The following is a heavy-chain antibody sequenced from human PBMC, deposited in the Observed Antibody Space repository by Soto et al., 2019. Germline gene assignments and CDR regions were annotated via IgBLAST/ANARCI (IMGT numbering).Heavy chain of an antibody. V-gene: IGHV4-59*01. D-gene: IGHD3-10*01. Sequence: SETLSLTCTVSGGSMSSYYWSWIRQPPGKGLEWIGYIYYSESTIYNPSLKSRVTISVDTSKNQFSLKLSSVTAADTAVYYCARYGSGSSVWFDPWGQGTLVTVSS. CDR3: ARYGSGSSVWFDP. J-gene: IGHJ5*02. CDR2: IYYSEST. CDR1: GGSMSSYY.